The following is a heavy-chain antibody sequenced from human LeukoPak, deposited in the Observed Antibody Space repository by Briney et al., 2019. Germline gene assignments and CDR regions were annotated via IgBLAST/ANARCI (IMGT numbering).Heavy chain of an antibody. V-gene: IGHV4-34*01. CDR2: INHRGST. J-gene: IGHJ4*02. CDR1: GGSFSGYY. Sequence: SETLSLTCAVYGGSFSGYYWSWIRQPPGKGLEWIGEINHRGSTNYNPSLKSRVTISVDTSKNQLSLKLSSVTDSDTAVYYCARGRGDYWGQRPLVTVSS. CDR3: ARGRGDY.